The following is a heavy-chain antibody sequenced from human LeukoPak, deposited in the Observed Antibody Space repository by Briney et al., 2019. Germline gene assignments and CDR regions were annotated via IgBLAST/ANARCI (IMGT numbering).Heavy chain of an antibody. CDR3: AKTGAYGGNPDY. J-gene: IGHJ4*02. CDR2: ISGSGGST. Sequence: GGSLRLSCAASGFTFSSYAMSWVRQAPGKGLEWVSAISGSGGSTYYADSVKGRFTISRDNSKNTLYLQVNSLRAEDTAVYYCAKTGAYGGNPDYWGQGTLVTVSS. D-gene: IGHD4-23*01. V-gene: IGHV3-23*01. CDR1: GFTFSSYA.